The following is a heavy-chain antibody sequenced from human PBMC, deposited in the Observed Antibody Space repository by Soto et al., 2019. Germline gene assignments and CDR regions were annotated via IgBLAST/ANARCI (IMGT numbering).Heavy chain of an antibody. CDR3: ARATNYYDSSGLYY. CDR2: IWYDGSNK. Sequence: ESGGGVGQPGRSLRLSCAASGFTFSSYGMHWVRQAPGKGLEWVAVIWYDGSNKYYADSVKGRFTISRDNSKNTLYLQMNSLRAEDTAVYYCARATNYYDSSGLYYWGQGTLVTVSS. J-gene: IGHJ4*02. D-gene: IGHD3-22*01. CDR1: GFTFSSYG. V-gene: IGHV3-33*01.